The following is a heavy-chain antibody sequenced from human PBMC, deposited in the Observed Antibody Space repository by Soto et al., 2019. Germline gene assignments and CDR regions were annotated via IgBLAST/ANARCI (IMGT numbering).Heavy chain of an antibody. CDR3: AKGGGSYSSSHYYYYMDV. Sequence: LRLSCAASGFTFSSYGMHWVRQAPGKGLEWVAVISYDGSNKYYADSVKGRFTISRDNSKNTLYLQMNSLRAEDTAVYYCAKGGGSYSSSHYYYYMDVWGKGTTVTVSS. D-gene: IGHD6-6*01. V-gene: IGHV3-30*18. J-gene: IGHJ6*03. CDR1: GFTFSSYG. CDR2: ISYDGSNK.